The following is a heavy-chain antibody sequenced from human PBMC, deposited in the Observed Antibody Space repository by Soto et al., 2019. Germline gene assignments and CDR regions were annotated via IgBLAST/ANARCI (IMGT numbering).Heavy chain of an antibody. D-gene: IGHD3-16*01. J-gene: IGHJ5*02. V-gene: IGHV3-9*01. CDR2: ITWNSGNL. CDR3: ANAHLGGAMAVPFFDP. CDR1: GFNFDDYA. Sequence: SLRLSCAASGFNFDDYAMHWVRQAPGKGLEWVAGITWNSGNLAYADSVKGRFTISRDNAKDSLYLQMNSLTPEDTAFYYCANAHLGGAMAVPFFDPWGQGALVTVSS.